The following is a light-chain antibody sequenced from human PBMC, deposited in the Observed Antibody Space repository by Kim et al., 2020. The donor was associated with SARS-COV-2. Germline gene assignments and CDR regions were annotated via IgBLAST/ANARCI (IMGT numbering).Light chain of an antibody. J-gene: IGKJ2*01. Sequence: DIQMTQSPSSLSASVGDRVTITCRTSQSISSYLNWYKQKPGKAPKLLIYAASSLQSGVPSRFSGSGSGTVFTLTISSLQPEDFATYYCQQSYSSPPTFGQGTKLEI. CDR1: QSISSY. V-gene: IGKV1-39*01. CDR2: AAS. CDR3: QQSYSSPPT.